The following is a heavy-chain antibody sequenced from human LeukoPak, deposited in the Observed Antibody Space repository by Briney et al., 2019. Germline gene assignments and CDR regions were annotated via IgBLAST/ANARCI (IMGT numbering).Heavy chain of an antibody. V-gene: IGHV3-48*02. CDR3: TRDLGR. J-gene: IGHJ5*02. CDR1: GFTFTTYT. Sequence: GGSLRLSCAASGFTFTTYTMNWDRQAPGKGLEWISYISASGDTIYYADSVKGRFTISRDSARNSLYLQMNSLSDEDTAIYYCTRDLGRWGQGTLVTVSS. CDR2: ISASGDTI.